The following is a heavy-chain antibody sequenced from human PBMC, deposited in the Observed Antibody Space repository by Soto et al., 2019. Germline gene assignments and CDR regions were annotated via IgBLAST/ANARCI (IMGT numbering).Heavy chain of an antibody. CDR1: GFTFSDYY. V-gene: IGHV3-11*06. D-gene: IGHD6-13*01. CDR2: ISSSSSYT. CDR3: ARERIAAAGTDYYYGMDV. J-gene: IGHJ6*02. Sequence: QVTLVESGGGLVKPGGSLRLSCAASGFTFSDYYMSWIRQAPGKGLGWVSYISSSSSYTNYADSVKGRFTISRDNAKNSLYLQMNSLRAEDTAVYYCARERIAAAGTDYYYGMDVWGQGTTVTVSS.